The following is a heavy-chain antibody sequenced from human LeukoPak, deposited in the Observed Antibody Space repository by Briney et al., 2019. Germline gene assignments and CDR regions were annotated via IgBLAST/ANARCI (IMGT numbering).Heavy chain of an antibody. Sequence: GGALRHSCAASGFTFSDEYMSWIRQAPGKGLEWVAYISNSGTYTNYADSVRGRFTISRDNAKHSLYLQMNSVRAEDTAVYYCARSRGAGPGAYFDYWGQGTLVTVSS. CDR3: ARSRGAGPGAYFDY. D-gene: IGHD6-19*01. J-gene: IGHJ4*02. CDR2: ISNSGTYT. CDR1: GFTFSDEY. V-gene: IGHV3-11*03.